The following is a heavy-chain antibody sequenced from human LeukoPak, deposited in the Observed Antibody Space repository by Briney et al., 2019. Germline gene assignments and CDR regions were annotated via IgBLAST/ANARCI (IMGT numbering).Heavy chain of an antibody. Sequence: GASVTVSCKASGYTFTSYGISWVGQAPGQELEWMGWISAYNGNTNYAQKLQGRVTMTTDTSTSTAYMELRSLRSDDTAVYYCARDLLGSYYDILTGYYIPPFDYWGQGTLVTVSS. CDR2: ISAYNGNT. CDR1: GYTFTSYG. CDR3: ARDLLGSYYDILTGYYIPPFDY. D-gene: IGHD3-9*01. J-gene: IGHJ4*02. V-gene: IGHV1-18*04.